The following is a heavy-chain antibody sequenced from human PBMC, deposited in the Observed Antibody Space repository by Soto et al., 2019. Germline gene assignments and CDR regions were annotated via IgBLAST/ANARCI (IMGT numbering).Heavy chain of an antibody. V-gene: IGHV1-69*12. Sequence: QVQLVQSGAEVKKPGSSVKVSCKASGGTFSSYAISWVRQAPGQGLEWMGGIIPIFGTANYAQKFQGRVTITADESXGTAYMELSSLRSEDTAVYYCASPPSSNRYYYGMDVWGQGTTVTVSS. D-gene: IGHD4-4*01. CDR1: GGTFSSYA. CDR2: IIPIFGTA. CDR3: ASPPSSNRYYYGMDV. J-gene: IGHJ6*02.